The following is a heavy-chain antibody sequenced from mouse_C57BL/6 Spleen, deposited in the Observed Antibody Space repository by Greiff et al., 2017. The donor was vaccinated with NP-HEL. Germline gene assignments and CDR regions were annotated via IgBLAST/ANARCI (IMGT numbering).Heavy chain of an antibody. CDR2: IYPGGGYT. Sequence: QVQLQQSGAELVRPGTSVKMSCKASGYTFTNYWIGWAKQRPGHGLEWIGDIYPGGGYTNYNEKFKGKATLTADKSSSTAYMQFSSLTSEDSAIYYCARYYGSSLYYAMDYWGQGTSVTVSS. CDR3: ARYYGSSLYYAMDY. D-gene: IGHD1-1*01. V-gene: IGHV1-63*01. CDR1: GYTFTNYW. J-gene: IGHJ4*01.